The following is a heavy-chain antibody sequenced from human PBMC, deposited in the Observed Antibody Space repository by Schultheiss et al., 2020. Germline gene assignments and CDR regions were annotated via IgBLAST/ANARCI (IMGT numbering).Heavy chain of an antibody. Sequence: GESLKISCAASGFTFSSYAMSWVRQAPGKGLEWVSGITSSGVTTYYADSVKGRFTISRDNSKNTLYLQVNSLRAEDTAVYYCARAPAIVLVAHNFYFDYWGQGTLVTVSS. CDR3: ARAPAIVLVAHNFYFDY. CDR2: ITSSGVTT. D-gene: IGHD2-8*02. V-gene: IGHV3-23*01. J-gene: IGHJ4*02. CDR1: GFTFSSYA.